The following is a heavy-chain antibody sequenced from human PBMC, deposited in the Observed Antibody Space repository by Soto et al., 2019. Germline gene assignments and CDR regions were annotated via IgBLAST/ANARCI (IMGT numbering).Heavy chain of an antibody. CDR2: INQYGSET. J-gene: IGHJ4*02. CDR1: GFTFSEHW. D-gene: IGHD3-16*01. Sequence: EMQLVESGGDLVQPGGSLRLSCVASGFTFSEHWMSWVRQSPGKGLEWVANINQYGSETYYVDSVKGRFTISRDNAKNSLYLQMSRLRAEDTAVYYCASDDWGPAHFWGQGTLVTVSS. CDR3: ASDDWGPAHF. V-gene: IGHV3-7*04.